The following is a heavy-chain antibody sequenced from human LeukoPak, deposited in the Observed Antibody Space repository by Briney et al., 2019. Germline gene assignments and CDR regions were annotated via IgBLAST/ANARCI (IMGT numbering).Heavy chain of an antibody. Sequence: GGSLRLSCAASGFTLSDYYMSWIRQAPGKGLEWVSYISSSSCYTNYADSVKGRFTISRDNAKNSLYLQMNSLRAEDTAVYYCALSTATGRYFDYWGQGTLVTVSS. V-gene: IGHV3-11*03. D-gene: IGHD5-18*01. CDR1: GFTLSDYY. CDR3: ALSTATGRYFDY. CDR2: ISSSSCYT. J-gene: IGHJ4*02.